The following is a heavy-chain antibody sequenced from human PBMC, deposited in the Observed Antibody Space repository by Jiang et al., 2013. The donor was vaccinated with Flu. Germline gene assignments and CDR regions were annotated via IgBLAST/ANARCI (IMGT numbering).Heavy chain of an antibody. Sequence: TVSGGSVSSDTYYWSWIRQPPGKGLEWIGYIYYSGSTNYNPSLKSRVTILVDTSKNQFSLKLSSVTAADTAVYYCARGDPLGWPEVNWFDPWGQGTLVTVSS. CDR2: IYYSGST. D-gene: IGHD2-15*01. V-gene: IGHV4-61*01. J-gene: IGHJ5*02. CDR1: GGSVSSDTYY. CDR3: ARGDPLGWPEVNWFDP.